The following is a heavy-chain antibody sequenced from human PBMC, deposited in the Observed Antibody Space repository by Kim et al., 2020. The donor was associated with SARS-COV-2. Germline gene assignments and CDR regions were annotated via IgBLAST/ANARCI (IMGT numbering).Heavy chain of an antibody. CDR2: ISGSGGST. Sequence: GGSLRLSCAASGFTFSSYAMSWVRQAPGKGLEWVSTISGSGGSTYYADSVKGRFTISRDNSKNTLYLQMNSLRAEDTAVYYCAKAIAVAGYYYYGMDVWGQGTTVTVS. CDR1: GFTFSSYA. D-gene: IGHD6-19*01. CDR3: AKAIAVAGYYYYGMDV. J-gene: IGHJ6*02. V-gene: IGHV3-23*01.